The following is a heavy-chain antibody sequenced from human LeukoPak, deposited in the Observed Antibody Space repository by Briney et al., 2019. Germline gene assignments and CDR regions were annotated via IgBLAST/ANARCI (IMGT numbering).Heavy chain of an antibody. J-gene: IGHJ5*01. CDR1: GGTFSSYA. V-gene: IGHV1-69*04. D-gene: IGHD6-13*01. CDR3: ARGIAAAPRGFDS. CDR2: IIPILGIA. Sequence: GSSVKVSCKASGGTFSSYAINWVRQAPGQGLEWMGRIIPILGIANYAQKFQGRVTITADKSTSTAYMELSSLRSEDTAVYYCARGIAAAPRGFDSWGQGTLVTVSS.